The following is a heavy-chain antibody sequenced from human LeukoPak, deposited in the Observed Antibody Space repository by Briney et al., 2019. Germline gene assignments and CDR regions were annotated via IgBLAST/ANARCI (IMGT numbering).Heavy chain of an antibody. V-gene: IGHV3-11*01. CDR1: EFTFSDYY. D-gene: IGHD3-10*01. Sequence: PGRSLRLSCEASEFTFSDYYMSWIRQAPGKGLEWISYISDSAINTNYADSVKGRFTISRDNAKKLLVLETKSLRSEDTAVYYCAAYYGSGSVNYYRGMDIWGQGTTVTVSS. J-gene: IGHJ6*02. CDR3: AAYYGSGSVNYYRGMDI. CDR2: ISDSAINT.